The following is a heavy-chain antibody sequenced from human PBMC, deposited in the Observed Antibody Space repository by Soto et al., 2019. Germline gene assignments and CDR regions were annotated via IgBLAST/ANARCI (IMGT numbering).Heavy chain of an antibody. J-gene: IGHJ6*02. V-gene: IGHV4-31*03. D-gene: IGHD3-9*01. CDR3: ARVGYYDILTVRGMDV. Sequence: SETLSLTCTVSGGSISSGGYYWSWIRQHPGKGLEWIGYIYYSGSTYYNPSLKSRVTISVDTSKNQFSLKLSSVTAADTAVYYCARVGYYDILTVRGMDVWGQGTTVTVSS. CDR2: IYYSGST. CDR1: GGSISSGGYY.